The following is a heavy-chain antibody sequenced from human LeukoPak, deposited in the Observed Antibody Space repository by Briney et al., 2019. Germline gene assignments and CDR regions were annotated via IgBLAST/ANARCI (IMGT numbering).Heavy chain of an antibody. Sequence: GGSLRLSCAASGFTFSSYSMNWVRHAPGKGLEWVSSISISSSYIYYADSVKGRFTISRDNAKNSLYLQMNSLRAEDTAVYYCARRLRDGYNNYYFDYWGQGTLVTVSS. CDR2: ISISSSYI. V-gene: IGHV3-21*01. D-gene: IGHD5-24*01. J-gene: IGHJ4*02. CDR1: GFTFSSYS. CDR3: ARRLRDGYNNYYFDY.